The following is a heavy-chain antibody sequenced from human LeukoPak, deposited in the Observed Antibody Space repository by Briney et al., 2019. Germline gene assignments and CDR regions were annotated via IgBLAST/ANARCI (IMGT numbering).Heavy chain of an antibody. CDR3: ARVYCSSTSCYQGMAYYMDV. CDR1: GYTFTRYD. J-gene: IGHJ6*03. CDR2: MNPKSGNT. D-gene: IGHD2-2*01. Sequence: ASVKVSCKASGYTFTRYDINWVRQATGQGLEWMGWMNPKSGNTGHAQKFQGRVTMTRNTSISTAYMELSSLRSEDTAVYYCARVYCSSTSCYQGMAYYMDVWGKGTTVTVSS. V-gene: IGHV1-8*01.